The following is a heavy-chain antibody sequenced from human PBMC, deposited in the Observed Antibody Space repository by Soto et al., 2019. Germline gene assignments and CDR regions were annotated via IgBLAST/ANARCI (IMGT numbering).Heavy chain of an antibody. CDR2: IFYSGST. Sequence: SETLSLTCTVSGGSISSGVYYWSWIRQHPGKGLEWIGYIFYSGSTYYNPSLKSRVTISVDTSKSQFSLKLSSVTAADTAVYYCAIYDSSGSRGFQHWGQGTLVTVSS. CDR3: AIYDSSGSRGFQH. V-gene: IGHV4-31*03. CDR1: GGSISSGVYY. D-gene: IGHD3-22*01. J-gene: IGHJ1*01.